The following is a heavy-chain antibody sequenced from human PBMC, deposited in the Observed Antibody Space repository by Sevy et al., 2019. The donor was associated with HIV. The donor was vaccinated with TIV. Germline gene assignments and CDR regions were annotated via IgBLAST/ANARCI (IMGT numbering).Heavy chain of an antibody. CDR1: GGTFSSYA. CDR3: ARPQCGGRYYCYYGMCV. Sequence: ASVKVSCKASGGTFSSYAISWVRQAPGQGLEWMGGIIPIFGTANYAQKFQGRVTITAYESTSTAYMGLSSLRSEDTAGYYCARPQCGGRYYCYYGMCVWVHGTTVTVSS. V-gene: IGHV1-69*13. J-gene: IGHJ6*02. CDR2: IIPIFGTA. D-gene: IGHD1-26*01.